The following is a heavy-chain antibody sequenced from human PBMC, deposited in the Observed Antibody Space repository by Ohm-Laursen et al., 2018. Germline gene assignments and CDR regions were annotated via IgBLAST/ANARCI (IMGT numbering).Heavy chain of an antibody. J-gene: IGHJ6*02. CDR3: AKVVHHEEEYYYDSSGYYPRYYYYGMDV. D-gene: IGHD3-22*01. V-gene: IGHV3-23*01. Sequence: GSLRLSCAASGFTFSSYAMSWVRQAPGKGLEWVSAISGSGGSTYYADSVKGRFTISRDNSKNTLYLQMNSLRAEDTAVYYCAKVVHHEEEYYYDSSGYYPRYYYYGMDVWGQGTTVTVSS. CDR2: ISGSGGST. CDR1: GFTFSSYA.